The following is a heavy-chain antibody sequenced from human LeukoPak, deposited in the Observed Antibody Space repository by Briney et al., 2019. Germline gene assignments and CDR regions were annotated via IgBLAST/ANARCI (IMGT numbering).Heavy chain of an antibody. D-gene: IGHD3-22*01. CDR1: GFTFDDYA. CDR3: VKDRLMTVVGHFQY. Sequence: GGSLRLSCAASGFTFDDYAMHWVRQAPGKGLEWVSGISWNGGSIGYADSVKGRFTISRDNAKNSLDLQMNSLRAEDTALYYCVKDRLMTVVGHFQYWGQGTLVTVSS. V-gene: IGHV3-9*01. J-gene: IGHJ1*01. CDR2: ISWNGGSI.